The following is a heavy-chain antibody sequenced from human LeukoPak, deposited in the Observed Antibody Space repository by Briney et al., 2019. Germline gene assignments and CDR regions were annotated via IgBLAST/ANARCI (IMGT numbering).Heavy chain of an antibody. CDR3: ATYCSSTSCPHRRAFDI. Sequence: SETLSLTCTVSGGSISSSSYYWGWIRQPPGKGLEWIGTIYYSGSTYYNPSLKSRVTISVDTSNDQFSLKLSSVTAADTAVYYCATYCSSTSCPHRRAFDIWGQGTMVTVSS. CDR1: GGSISSSSYY. J-gene: IGHJ3*02. D-gene: IGHD2-2*01. CDR2: IYYSGST. V-gene: IGHV4-39*01.